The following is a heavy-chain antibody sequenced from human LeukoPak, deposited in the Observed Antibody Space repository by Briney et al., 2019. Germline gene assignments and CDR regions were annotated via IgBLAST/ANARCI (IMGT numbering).Heavy chain of an antibody. J-gene: IGHJ4*02. CDR2: INHSGST. Sequence: PSETLSLTCAVYGGSFSGYYWSWIRQPPGKGLEWIGEINHSGSTNYNPSLKSRVTISVDTSKNQFSLKLSSVTAADTAVYYRAADYYDSSGYSGILAYWGQGTLVTVSS. V-gene: IGHV4-34*01. CDR3: AADYYDSSGYSGILAY. D-gene: IGHD3-22*01. CDR1: GGSFSGYY.